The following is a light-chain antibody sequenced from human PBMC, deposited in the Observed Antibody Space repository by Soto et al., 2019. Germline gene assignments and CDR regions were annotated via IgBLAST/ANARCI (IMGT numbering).Light chain of an antibody. Sequence: QSALTQPPSASGSPGQSVTISCTGSSSDVGGYSYVSWYQQHPGKAPKLMIYEVSKRPSGVPDRFSGSKSDNTASLTVSGLQAEDEADYYCSSHAASNIVVFGGGTKVTVL. V-gene: IGLV2-8*01. CDR1: SSDVGGYSY. J-gene: IGLJ2*01. CDR2: EVS. CDR3: SSHAASNIVV.